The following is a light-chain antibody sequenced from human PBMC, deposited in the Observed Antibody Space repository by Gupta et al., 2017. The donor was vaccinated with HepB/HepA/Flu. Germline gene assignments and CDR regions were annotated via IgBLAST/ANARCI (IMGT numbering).Light chain of an antibody. V-gene: IGKV3-11*01. Sequence: VLPQSQATLSLSPGERATLSCRASQSVSSYLAWYQQKPGQAPRLLIYDASNRATGIPARFSGSGSETDFTLTISSLEPEDFAVYYCQQRSNWPLTFGGGTKVEIK. CDR1: QSVSSY. J-gene: IGKJ4*01. CDR3: QQRSNWPLT. CDR2: DAS.